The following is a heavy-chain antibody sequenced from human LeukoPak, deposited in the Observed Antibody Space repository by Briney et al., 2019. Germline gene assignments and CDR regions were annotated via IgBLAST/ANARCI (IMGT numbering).Heavy chain of an antibody. CDR2: ISWAGDST. CDR3: AKDIGVGYCNGCLFDY. J-gene: IGHJ4*02. D-gene: IGHD2-15*01. Sequence: PGGSLRLSCAASGFTFDDYTTHGVRHAPGRGLECVSLISWAGDSTYYADSVKGRFTSSRDNSKSSLYLQMNSLRTEDTALYYCAKDIGVGYCNGCLFDYWGQGTLVTVSS. V-gene: IGHV3-43*01. CDR1: GFTFDDYT.